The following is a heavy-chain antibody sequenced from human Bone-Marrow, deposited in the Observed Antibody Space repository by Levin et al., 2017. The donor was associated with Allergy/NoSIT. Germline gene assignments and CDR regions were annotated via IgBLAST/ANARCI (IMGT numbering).Heavy chain of an antibody. CDR2: IIPISGTA. V-gene: IGHV1-69*06. D-gene: IGHD2-15*01. CDR3: ARGRIKGYCSGSGCYDKWYFFDY. Sequence: SVKVSCKASGGTFSSYAISWVRQAPGQGLEWMGGIIPISGTANYAQKFQGRVMVTADTSTSTAYMELSSLRSEDTAGYLCARGRIKGYCSGSGCYDKWYFFDYWGQGTLVTVSS. CDR1: GGTFSSYA. J-gene: IGHJ4*02.